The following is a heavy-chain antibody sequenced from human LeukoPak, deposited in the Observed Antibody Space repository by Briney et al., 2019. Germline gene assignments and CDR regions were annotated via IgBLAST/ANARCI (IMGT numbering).Heavy chain of an antibody. D-gene: IGHD3-16*01. Sequence: GRSLRLSCAASGFTFSSYAMHWVRQAPGKGLEWVAVISYDGSNKYYADSVKGRFTISRDNSKNTLYLQMNSLRAEDTAVYYCARTTSYVSYYYYGMDVWGQGTTVTVSS. J-gene: IGHJ6*02. V-gene: IGHV3-30-3*01. CDR1: GFTFSSYA. CDR3: ARTTSYVSYYYYGMDV. CDR2: ISYDGSNK.